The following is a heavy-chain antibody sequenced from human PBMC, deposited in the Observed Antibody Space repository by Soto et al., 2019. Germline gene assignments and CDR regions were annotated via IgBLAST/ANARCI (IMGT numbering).Heavy chain of an antibody. Sequence: GGSLRLACAASGFNVNTTYMTWVRQAPGEGREWVSVIHNSGATYYAHSVKGRFTISTDNSKNTLYLQMSSLRAEDTAVYYCVKDSGQRDATYYYDSSGPGDIWGQGTMVTVSS. J-gene: IGHJ3*02. CDR3: VKDSGQRDATYYYDSSGPGDI. D-gene: IGHD3-22*01. CDR2: IHNSGAT. CDR1: GFNVNTTY. V-gene: IGHV3-66*03.